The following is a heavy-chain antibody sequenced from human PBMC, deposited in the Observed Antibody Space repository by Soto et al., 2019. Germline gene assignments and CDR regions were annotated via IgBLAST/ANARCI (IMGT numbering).Heavy chain of an antibody. CDR1: GFSFSTYG. CDR2: MWCDGSNR. V-gene: IGHV3-33*01. CDR3: ATKLNCEPAFDL. J-gene: IGHJ3*01. D-gene: IGHD1-1*01. Sequence: QEQLVESGGGVVQPGRSLRLSCTTSGFSFSTYGMHWVRQAPGKGLEWVAMMWCDGSNRFYADSVKGRFTISSDNSQNTLFLQMNSLRDEDTAVYYCATKLNCEPAFDLWGQGTLVTVSS.